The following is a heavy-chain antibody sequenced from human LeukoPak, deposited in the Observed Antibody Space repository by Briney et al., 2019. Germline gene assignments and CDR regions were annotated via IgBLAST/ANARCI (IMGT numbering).Heavy chain of an antibody. D-gene: IGHD3-9*01. V-gene: IGHV7-4-1*02. CDR1: GYTFTSYA. Sequence: ASVKVSCKASGYTFTSYAMNWVRQAPGQGLEWMGWINTNTGNPTYAQGFTGRFVFSLDTSVSTAYLQISSLKAEDTAVYYCAREGYDILTGYYDYYYYYMDVWGKGTTVTVSS. CDR2: INTNTGNP. CDR3: AREGYDILTGYYDYYYYYMDV. J-gene: IGHJ6*03.